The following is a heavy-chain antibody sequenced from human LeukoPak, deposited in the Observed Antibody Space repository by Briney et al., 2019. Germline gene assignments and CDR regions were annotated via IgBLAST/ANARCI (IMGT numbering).Heavy chain of an antibody. J-gene: IGHJ4*02. CDR1: GFTFSSYA. D-gene: IGHD6-19*01. V-gene: IGHV3-23*01. CDR2: ISGSGGST. Sequence: GGSLRLSCAASGFTFSSYAMSWVRQAPGKGLEWVSAISGSGGSTYYADSVKGRFIISRDNSKNTLYLQMSSLRAEDTAVYYCAEDSKWLVPYWGQGTLVTVSS. CDR3: AEDSKWLVPY.